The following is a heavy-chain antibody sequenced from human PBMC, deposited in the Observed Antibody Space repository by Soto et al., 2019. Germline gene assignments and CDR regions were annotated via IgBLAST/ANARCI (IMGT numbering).Heavy chain of an antibody. V-gene: IGHV4-61*08. CDR2: IYYSGST. J-gene: IGHJ6*02. Sequence: SEILSLTCTVSGGSISSGGYYWSWIRQHPGKGLEWIGYIYYSGSTTYNPSLKSRVTMSVDTSKNQFSLNLSSVTAADTAVYYCAGDSSAPGYYGMDVWGQGTTVTVSS. CDR1: GGSISSGGYY. D-gene: IGHD6-19*01. CDR3: AGDSSAPGYYGMDV.